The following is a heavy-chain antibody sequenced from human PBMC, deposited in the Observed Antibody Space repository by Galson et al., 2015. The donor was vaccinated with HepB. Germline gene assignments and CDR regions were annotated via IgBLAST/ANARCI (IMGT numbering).Heavy chain of an antibody. Sequence: SPRLSCAASGFTFSSYGMHWVRQAPGKGLEWVAVIWYDGSNKYYADSVKGRFTISRDNSKNTLYLQMNSLRAEDTAVYYCARTNSQDWYFDLWGRGTLVTVSS. CDR1: GFTFSSYG. CDR3: ARTNSQDWYFDL. D-gene: IGHD2-8*01. J-gene: IGHJ2*01. V-gene: IGHV3-33*08. CDR2: IWYDGSNK.